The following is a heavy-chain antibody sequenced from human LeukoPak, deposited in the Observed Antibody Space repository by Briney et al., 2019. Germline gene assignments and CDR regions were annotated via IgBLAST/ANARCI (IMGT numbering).Heavy chain of an antibody. V-gene: IGHV3-7*04. CDR2: IKQDGSEK. CDR3: ARGANAPY. D-gene: IGHD1-26*01. Sequence: PGGSLRLSCAASGFTFSRYYMSWVRQAPGKGLEWVANIKQDGSEKYYVDSVKGRFTISRDNAKNSLYLQMNSLRAEDTAVYYCARGANAPYWGQGTLVTVSS. J-gene: IGHJ4*02. CDR1: GFTFSRYY.